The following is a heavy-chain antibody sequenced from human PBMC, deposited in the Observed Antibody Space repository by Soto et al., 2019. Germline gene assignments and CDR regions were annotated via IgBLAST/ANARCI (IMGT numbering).Heavy chain of an antibody. CDR3: ARQDLRDTVTFDY. J-gene: IGHJ4*02. CDR2: IYYSGST. V-gene: IGHV4-39*01. D-gene: IGHD4-17*01. CDR1: GGSLSSSSYY. Sequence: SSETLSLTCTVSGGSLSSSSYYWGWIRQPPGKGLEWIGSIYYSGSTYYNPSLKSRVTISVDTSKNQFSLKLSSVTAADTAVYYCARQDLRDTVTFDYWGQGTLVTVSS.